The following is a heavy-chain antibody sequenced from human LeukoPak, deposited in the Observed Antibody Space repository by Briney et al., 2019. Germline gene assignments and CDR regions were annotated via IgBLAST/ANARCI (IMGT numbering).Heavy chain of an antibody. CDR1: GFTFSSYE. D-gene: IGHD6-13*01. Sequence: PGGSLRLSCAASGFTFSSYEMNWVRQAPGKGLEWVSYISSSGSTIYYADSVKGRFTISRDSAKNSLYLQMNSLRAEDTAVYYCARDRTSGSSSGHWGQGTLVTVSS. V-gene: IGHV3-48*03. CDR3: ARDRTSGSSSGH. J-gene: IGHJ4*02. CDR2: ISSSGSTI.